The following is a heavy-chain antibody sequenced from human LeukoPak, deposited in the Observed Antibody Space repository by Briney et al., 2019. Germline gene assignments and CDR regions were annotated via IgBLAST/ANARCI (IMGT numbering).Heavy chain of an antibody. J-gene: IGHJ5*02. Sequence: ASVKVSRKASGYTFTDYAMHWVRQAPGERLEWMGWINTGKGNTKYSQKFQGRVTITMDTSASTAYMELSSLRSEDTAVYYCARDHVVGLAPFDPWGQGTLVTVSS. CDR1: GYTFTDYA. CDR2: INTGKGNT. D-gene: IGHD2-15*01. CDR3: ARDHVVGLAPFDP. V-gene: IGHV1-3*04.